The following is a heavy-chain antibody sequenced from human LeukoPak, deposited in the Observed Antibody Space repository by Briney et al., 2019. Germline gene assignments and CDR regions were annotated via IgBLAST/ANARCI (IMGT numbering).Heavy chain of an antibody. CDR1: GGSVTSTNC. J-gene: IGHJ4*02. V-gene: IGHV4-4*02. D-gene: IGHD6-25*01. Sequence: KPSETLSLTCDVSGGSVTSTNCWTWFRQPPGKGLEWIGEVHLDGRTNYNPSLKSRLVMSADLPENHISLKLTSVTAADTAVYYCAREGGFYRPLDYSGQGTLVTVSS. CDR2: VHLDGRT. CDR3: AREGGFYRPLDY.